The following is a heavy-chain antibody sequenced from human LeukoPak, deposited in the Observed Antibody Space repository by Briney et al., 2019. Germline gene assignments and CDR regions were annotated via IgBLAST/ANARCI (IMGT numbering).Heavy chain of an antibody. CDR1: GGPISRYY. D-gene: IGHD7-27*01. CDR3: VRRSLTGDFDY. J-gene: IGHJ4*02. CDR2: IYYSGST. V-gene: IGHV4-59*08. Sequence: PSGPLTLPCTVSGGPISRYYWSWIRHPTGEGLEWIGYIYYSGSTNYNPSLKSRVTISVDTSKNQFSLKLSSVTAADTAVYYCVRRSLTGDFDYWGQGTLVTVSS.